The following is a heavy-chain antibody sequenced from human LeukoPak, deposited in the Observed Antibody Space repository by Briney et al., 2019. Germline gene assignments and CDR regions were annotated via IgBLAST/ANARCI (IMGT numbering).Heavy chain of an antibody. V-gene: IGHV1-2*06. J-gene: IGHJ4*02. Sequence: ASVKVSCKASGYTFTGYFMHWVRQAPGQGLEWMGRINANSGGTRYAQNFQGRVTMTRDMSISTAYMELSKLRSDDTAVYYCARELPGIVLVVDATIQEDTYYFDSWGQGTLVTVSS. D-gene: IGHD2-15*01. CDR3: ARELPGIVLVVDATIQEDTYYFDS. CDR2: INANSGGT. CDR1: GYTFTGYF.